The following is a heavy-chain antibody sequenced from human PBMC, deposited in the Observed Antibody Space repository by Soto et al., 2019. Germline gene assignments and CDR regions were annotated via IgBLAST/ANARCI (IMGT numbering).Heavy chain of an antibody. CDR3: ARVPYEVAGTPGWFDP. V-gene: IGHV4-59*01. Sequence: QVQLQESGPGLVKPSETLSLTCTVSGGSISSYYWSWIRQPPGKGLEWIGYIYYSGRTNYNPSLKSRVTISVDTSNNQFSLKLSSVAAADTAVYYCARVPYEVAGTPGWFDPCGQGTLVTVSS. J-gene: IGHJ5*02. CDR1: GGSISSYY. D-gene: IGHD6-19*01. CDR2: IYYSGRT.